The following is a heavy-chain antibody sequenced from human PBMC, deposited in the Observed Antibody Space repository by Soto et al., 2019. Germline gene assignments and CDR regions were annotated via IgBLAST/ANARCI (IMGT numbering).Heavy chain of an antibody. CDR1: GYTFTSYA. Sequence: ASVKVSCKASGYTFTSYAMHWVRQAPGQRLEWMGWINAGNGNTKYSQKFQGRVTITRDTSASTAYMELSSLRSEDTAVYYCARRPPVGYYHFWSGYLDPWGQATLVTVSS. CDR2: INAGNGNT. J-gene: IGHJ5*02. D-gene: IGHD3-3*01. V-gene: IGHV1-3*01. CDR3: ARRPPVGYYHFWSGYLDP.